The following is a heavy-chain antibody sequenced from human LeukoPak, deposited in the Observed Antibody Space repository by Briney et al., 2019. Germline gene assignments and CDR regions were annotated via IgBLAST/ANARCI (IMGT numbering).Heavy chain of an antibody. J-gene: IGHJ1*01. V-gene: IGHV3-11*06. CDR2: ISSSSNYK. Sequence: GGSLRLSCAASGFTSSDYYMSWIRQAPGKGLEWVSYISSSSNYKNYADSVQGRFTISRDNAKSSLYLQMNGLRAVDTAVYYCARHGLYDSSDYWTFQHWGQGTLVTVSS. CDR3: ARHGLYDSSDYWTFQH. CDR1: GFTSSDYY. D-gene: IGHD3-22*01.